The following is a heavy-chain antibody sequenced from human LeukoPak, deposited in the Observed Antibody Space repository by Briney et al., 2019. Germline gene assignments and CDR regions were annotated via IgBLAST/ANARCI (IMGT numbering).Heavy chain of an antibody. CDR2: TYYRGST. CDR3: ARHADYYDSSGYPYFDY. V-gene: IGHV4-59*08. J-gene: IGHJ4*02. Sequence: SETLSLTCTVSGGSISSFYWSWIRQPPGKGLEWIGYTYYRGSTNYNPSLKSRVTISVDTSKNQFSLKLSSVAAADTAVYYCARHADYYDSSGYPYFDYWGQGTLVTVSS. CDR1: GGSISSFY. D-gene: IGHD3-22*01.